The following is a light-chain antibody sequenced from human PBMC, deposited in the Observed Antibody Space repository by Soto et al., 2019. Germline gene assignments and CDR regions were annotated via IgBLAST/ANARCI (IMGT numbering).Light chain of an antibody. J-gene: IGLJ2*01. CDR3: ATGDDRLSGPV. V-gene: IGLV1-47*01. CDR2: RNN. Sequence: QSVLTQPPSASGTPGQRVTISCSGSSSNIGSNYVYWYQQLPGTAPKLLIYRNNHRPSGVPDRFSGSKSGTSASLAISGLRSEDEADYYCATGDDRLSGPVFGGGTKLTVL. CDR1: SSNIGSNY.